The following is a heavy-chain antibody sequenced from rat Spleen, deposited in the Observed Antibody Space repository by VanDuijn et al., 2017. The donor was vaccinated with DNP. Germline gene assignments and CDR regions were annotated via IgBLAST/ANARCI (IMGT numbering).Heavy chain of an antibody. CDR1: GFSITSNY. V-gene: IGHV3-1*01. CDR3: ARWTRYFDY. J-gene: IGHJ2*01. Sequence: EVQLQESGSGLVKPSQSLSLTCSVTGFSITSNYWGWIRKFPGNKLEYIGHISYSGGTNYNPSLKSRISITRDTSKNHFFLHLNSVTTEVTATYYCARWTRYFDYWGQGVMVTVSS. D-gene: IGHD1-7*01. CDR2: ISYSGGT.